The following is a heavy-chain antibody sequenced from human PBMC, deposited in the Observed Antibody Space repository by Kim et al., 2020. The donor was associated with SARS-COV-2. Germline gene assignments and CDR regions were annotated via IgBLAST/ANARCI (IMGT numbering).Heavy chain of an antibody. CDR3: ARVNY. J-gene: IGHJ4*02. V-gene: IGHV3-30*04. Sequence: GGSLRLSCAASGFTFSSYAMHWVRQAPGKGLEWVAVISYDGSNKYYADSVKGRFTISRDNSKNTLYLQMNSLRAEDTAVYYCARVNYWGQGTLVTVSS. CDR1: GFTFSSYA. CDR2: ISYDGSNK.